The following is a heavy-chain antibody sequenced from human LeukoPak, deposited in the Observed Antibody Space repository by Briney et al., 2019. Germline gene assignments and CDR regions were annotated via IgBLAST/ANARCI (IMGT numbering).Heavy chain of an antibody. V-gene: IGHV3-48*03. CDR1: GFTFSSYE. Sequence: GGSLRLSCAASGFTFSSYEMNWVRQAPGKGLEWVSYISSSGSTIYYADSVKGRFTISRDNAKNSLYLQMNSLRAEDTAVYYCAKSPYCSGGSCYYFDYRGQGTLVTVSS. CDR3: AKSPYCSGGSCYYFDY. J-gene: IGHJ4*02. D-gene: IGHD2-15*01. CDR2: ISSSGSTI.